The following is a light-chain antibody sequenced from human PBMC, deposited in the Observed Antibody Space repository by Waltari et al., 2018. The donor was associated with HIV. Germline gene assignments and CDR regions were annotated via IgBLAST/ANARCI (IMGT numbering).Light chain of an antibody. J-gene: IGLJ3*02. V-gene: IGLV1-40*01. Sequence: QSVLTQPPSVSGAPGQRVTISCTGSSSNIGAGYYVHWYQQLPGTAPKLLIYGNINRPSGVPDQFSGSKSGTSASLAITGLQTEDEADYYCQSYDSSLSGSVFGGGTKLTVL. CDR1: SSNIGAGYY. CDR3: QSYDSSLSGSV. CDR2: GNI.